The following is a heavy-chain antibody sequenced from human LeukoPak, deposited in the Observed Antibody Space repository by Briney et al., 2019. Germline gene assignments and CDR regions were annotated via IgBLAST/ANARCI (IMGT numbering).Heavy chain of an antibody. V-gene: IGHV3-9*03. CDR2: LNWNSGSM. J-gene: IGHJ4*02. CDR3: AKGRSSTWFKDYFDF. CDR1: GFTFEDYA. D-gene: IGHD6-13*01. Sequence: PGGSLRLSCAASGFTFEDYAMHWVRQAPGKGLEWVSGLNWNSGSMDYADSVKGRFTISKDNAKNSLYLQMNSLRAEDMALYYCAKGRSSTWFKDYFDFWGQGTLVTVSS.